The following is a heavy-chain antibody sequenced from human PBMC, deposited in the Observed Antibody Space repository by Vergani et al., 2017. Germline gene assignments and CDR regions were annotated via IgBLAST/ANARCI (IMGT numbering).Heavy chain of an antibody. CDR1: GFSLSTSGVG. Sequence: QITLKESGPTLVKPTQTLTLTCTFSGFSLSTSGVGVGWIRQPPGKALEWLALIYWDDDKRYSPSLKSRLTITKDTSKNQVVLTMTNMDPVDTATYYCARVRDTAMVLLYYYYGMDVWGQGTTVTVSS. CDR3: ARVRDTAMVLLYYYYGMDV. CDR2: IYWDDDK. D-gene: IGHD5-18*01. V-gene: IGHV2-5*02. J-gene: IGHJ6*02.